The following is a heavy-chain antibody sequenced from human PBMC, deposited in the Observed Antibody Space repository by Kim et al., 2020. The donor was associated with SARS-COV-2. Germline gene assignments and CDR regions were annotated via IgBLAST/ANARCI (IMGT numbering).Heavy chain of an antibody. CDR1: GYTFTSYA. Sequence: ASVKVSCKASGYTFTSYAMNWVRQAPGQGLEWMGWINTNTGNPTYAQGFTGRFVFSLDTSVSMAYLQISSLKAEDTAVYYCARDPAFGSLGAFDIWGQGTMVTVSS. V-gene: IGHV7-4-1*04. J-gene: IGHJ3*02. D-gene: IGHD6-13*01. CDR2: INTNTGNP. CDR3: ARDPAFGSLGAFDI.